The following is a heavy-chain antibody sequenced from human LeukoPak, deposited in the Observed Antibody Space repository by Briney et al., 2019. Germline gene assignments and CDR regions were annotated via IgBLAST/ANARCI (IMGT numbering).Heavy chain of an antibody. CDR2: ISAYNGNT. CDR3: ARDISRGFLEWSKLYYFDY. V-gene: IGHV1-18*01. J-gene: IGHJ4*02. D-gene: IGHD3-3*01. CDR1: GYTFTSYG. Sequence: ASVKVSCKASGYTFTSYGISWVRQAPGQGLEWMGWISAYNGNTNYAQKLQGRVTMTTDTSTSTAYMELRSLRSVDTAVYYCARDISRGFLEWSKLYYFDYWGQGTLVTVSS.